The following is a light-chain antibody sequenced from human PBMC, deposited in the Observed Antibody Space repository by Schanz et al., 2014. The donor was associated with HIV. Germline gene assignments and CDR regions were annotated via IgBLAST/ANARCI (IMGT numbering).Light chain of an antibody. CDR1: QSISNN. CDR2: GAF. J-gene: IGKJ4*01. CDR3: QQADSFPPT. V-gene: IGKV3-15*01. Sequence: EIVMTQSPATLYVSPGEGATLSCRASQSISNNLAWYQHKPGQAPRLLIYGAFTRATGIPVRFSGSGSGTDFTLTISSLQSEDFAAYYCQQADSFPPTFGGGTKVEI.